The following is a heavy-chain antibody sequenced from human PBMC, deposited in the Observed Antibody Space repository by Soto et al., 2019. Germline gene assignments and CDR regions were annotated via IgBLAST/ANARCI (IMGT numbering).Heavy chain of an antibody. Sequence: ASVKVSCKASGYTFTSYGISWVRQAPGQGLEWMGWISAYNGNTNYAQKLQGRVTMTTDTSTSTAYMELRSLRSDDTAVYYCARDRSVVKVSAIRSYYGMDVWSQGNTVTVSS. CDR3: ARDRSVVKVSAIRSYYGMDV. D-gene: IGHD2-8*01. CDR2: ISAYNGNT. J-gene: IGHJ6*02. V-gene: IGHV1-18*01. CDR1: GYTFTSYG.